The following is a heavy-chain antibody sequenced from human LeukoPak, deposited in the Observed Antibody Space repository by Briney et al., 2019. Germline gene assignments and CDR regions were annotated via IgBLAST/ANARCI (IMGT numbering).Heavy chain of an antibody. V-gene: IGHV3-30*18. Sequence: GTSLRLSCATCGFTFRTTGVHWVRQDPGKGLEWVALMSSDGINTYYADSVKGRFTVSRDSSRDTLYLQMNSVRPDDTAVYYCAKDHSDSGRAFEYWGRGTLVTVSS. CDR2: MSSDGINT. CDR1: GFTFRTTG. D-gene: IGHD1-26*01. J-gene: IGHJ4*02. CDR3: AKDHSDSGRAFEY.